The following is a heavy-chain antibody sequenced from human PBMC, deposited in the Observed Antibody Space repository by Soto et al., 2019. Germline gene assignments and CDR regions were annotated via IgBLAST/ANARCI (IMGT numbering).Heavy chain of an antibody. CDR1: NGSISNYY. CDR2: VHHSWGS. D-gene: IGHD3-10*01. J-gene: IGHJ6*02. Sequence: QVQLQESGPGLVKPSETLSLSCTVSNGSISNYYGSWIRQPPGKGMEWIGYVHHSWGSFYNPSLQSRVAISLDTSKSQFSLKLTSVTATDTAVYYCARQGFGALHDLVDVWGQGITVTVSS. CDR3: ARQGFGALHDLVDV. V-gene: IGHV4-59*08.